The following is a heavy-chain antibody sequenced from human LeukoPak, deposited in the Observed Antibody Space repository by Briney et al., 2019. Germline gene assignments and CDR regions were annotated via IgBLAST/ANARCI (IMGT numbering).Heavy chain of an antibody. CDR2: VYYSGST. CDR1: GFSISSGGFY. J-gene: IGHJ3*02. D-gene: IGHD5-12*01. Sequence: PSQTLSLTCTASGFSISSGGFYWGWIPQPPGQGLEWIVYVYYSGSTNYNPSLKSRVTISVDTYKNQFSLKLSSVTAADTAVYYCARHTGYSGYDGNAFDIWGQGTMVTVSS. CDR3: ARHTGYSGYDGNAFDI. V-gene: IGHV4-61*05.